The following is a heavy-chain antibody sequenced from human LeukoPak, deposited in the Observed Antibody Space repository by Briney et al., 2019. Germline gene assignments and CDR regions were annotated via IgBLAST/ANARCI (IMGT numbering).Heavy chain of an antibody. CDR3: ARHGGTVTSAFDI. J-gene: IGHJ3*02. V-gene: IGHV5-10-1*01. D-gene: IGHD4-17*01. CDR1: GYSFTSYW. CDR2: IDPSDSYT. Sequence: GESLQISCKGSGYSFTSYWISWVRQTPGKGLEWMGRIDPSDSYTNYSPSFQGHVTISADKSISTAYLQWSSLKASDTAMYYCARHGGTVTSAFDIWGQGTMVTVSS.